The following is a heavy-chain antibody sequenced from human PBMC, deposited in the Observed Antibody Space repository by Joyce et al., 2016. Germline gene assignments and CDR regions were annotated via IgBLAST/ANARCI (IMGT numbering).Heavy chain of an antibody. V-gene: IGHV3-48*02. Sequence: EVQLVVSGGGLVQPGGCLRLSCAASGFSFNYYIMNWVCQGPGQGLDWISYITSTGSTRCDADSVKSRFTISRNNAKSSMYLQMTSLRDEDTAVYYCTRRNEGNFFLDYWGQGTLVTVSS. CDR3: TRRNEGNFFLDY. CDR1: GFSFNYYI. D-gene: IGHD1-7*01. J-gene: IGHJ4*02. CDR2: ITSTGSTR.